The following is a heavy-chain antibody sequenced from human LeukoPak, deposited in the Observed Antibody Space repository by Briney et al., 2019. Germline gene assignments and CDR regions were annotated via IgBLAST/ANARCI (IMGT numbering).Heavy chain of an antibody. J-gene: IGHJ4*02. CDR3: ASEILTGDHYFDY. Sequence: SETLSLTCTVSGGSISSGSYYWSWIRQPAGKGLEWIGRIYTSGSTNYNPSLKSRVTISVDTSKNQFSLKLSSVTAADTVVYYCASEILTGDHYFDYWGQGTLVTVSS. V-gene: IGHV4-61*02. CDR2: IYTSGST. CDR1: GGSISSGSYY. D-gene: IGHD7-27*01.